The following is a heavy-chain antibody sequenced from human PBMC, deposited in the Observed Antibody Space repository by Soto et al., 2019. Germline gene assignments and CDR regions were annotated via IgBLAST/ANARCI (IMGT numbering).Heavy chain of an antibody. CDR2: FDPEDGET. J-gene: IGHJ4*02. CDR3: ATEKKYPNYYDSSGYEGYFDY. D-gene: IGHD3-22*01. V-gene: IGHV1-24*01. Sequence: VASVKVSCKVSGYTLTELSMHWVRQAPGKGLEWMGGFDPEDGETIYAQKFQGRVTMTEDTSTDTAYMDLSSLRSEDTAIYYCATEKKYPNYYDSSGYEGYFDYWGQGTLVTVSS. CDR1: GYTLTELS.